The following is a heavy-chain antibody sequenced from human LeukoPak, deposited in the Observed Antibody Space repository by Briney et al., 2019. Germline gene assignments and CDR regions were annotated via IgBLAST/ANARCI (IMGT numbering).Heavy chain of an antibody. Sequence: PGGSLRPSCAVPGFTFTNAWMSWVRQAPGKGLEWVGRIKNKGEGETTDYAAPVKGRFTISRDDSENTLFLQMHSLETEDTALYYCVWNSEHYFDFWGQGSLVTVSS. V-gene: IGHV3-15*01. J-gene: IGHJ4*02. CDR2: IKNKGEGETT. CDR1: GFTFTNAW. CDR3: VWNSEHYFDF. D-gene: IGHD1-7*01.